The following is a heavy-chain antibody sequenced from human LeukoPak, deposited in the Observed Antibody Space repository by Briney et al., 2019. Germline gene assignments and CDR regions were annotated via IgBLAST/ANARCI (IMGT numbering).Heavy chain of an antibody. Sequence: SETLSLTCTVSGGSISSSSYYWGWIRQPPGKGLEWIGSIYYSGSTYYNPSLKSRVTISVDTSKNQFSLKLSSVTAADTAVYYCARRSGWYLSYFDYWGQGTLVTVSS. CDR2: IYYSGST. D-gene: IGHD6-19*01. J-gene: IGHJ4*02. CDR1: GGSISSSSYY. V-gene: IGHV4-39*01. CDR3: ARRSGWYLSYFDY.